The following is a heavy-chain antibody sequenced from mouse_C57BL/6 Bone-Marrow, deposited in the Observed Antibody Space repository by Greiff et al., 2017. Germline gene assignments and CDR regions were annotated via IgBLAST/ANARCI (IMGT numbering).Heavy chain of an antibody. V-gene: IGHV1-7*01. CDR1: GYTFTSYW. D-gene: IGHD1-1*01. CDR3: ASDDSSRYDYAMDY. J-gene: IGHJ4*01. Sequence: VQLQQSGAELAKPGASVKLSCKASGYTFTSYWMHWVNQRPGQGLEWIGYINPSSGYTKYNQKFKDKATLTADKSSSTASMQLSSLTSEDSAVYDCASDDSSRYDYAMDYWGQGTSVTVSS. CDR2: INPSSGYT.